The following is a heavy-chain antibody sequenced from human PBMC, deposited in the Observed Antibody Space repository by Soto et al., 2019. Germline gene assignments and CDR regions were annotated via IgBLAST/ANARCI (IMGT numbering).Heavy chain of an antibody. CDR2: ISGDSSHT. J-gene: IGHJ4*02. V-gene: IGHV3-11*05. D-gene: IGHD3-10*01. CDR1: GFTFSDYY. Sequence: QVQLVESGGGLVKPGGSLRLSCAASGFTFSDYYMSWVRQAPGKGLEWVSYISGDSSHTNYADSVKGRFTISRDNARSSLYLQMDSLRAEDTAFYYCARRGSLDYWGQGTLVTVSS. CDR3: ARRGSLDY.